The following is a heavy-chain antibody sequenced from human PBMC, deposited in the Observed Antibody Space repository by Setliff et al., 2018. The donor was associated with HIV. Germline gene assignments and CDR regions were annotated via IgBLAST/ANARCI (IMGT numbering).Heavy chain of an antibody. J-gene: IGHJ4*02. Sequence: NPSETLSLTCAVSGVSISSQYWSWIRQPPGKGLEWIGFIYYNVNNNYNPSLKSRVSISVDTSKNQFSLRLSSVTAADTAVYYCTRGGSMTTLTTWGQGTLVTAPQ. CDR3: TRGGSMTTLTT. CDR1: GVSISSQY. V-gene: IGHV4-59*11. D-gene: IGHD4-4*01. CDR2: IYYNVNN.